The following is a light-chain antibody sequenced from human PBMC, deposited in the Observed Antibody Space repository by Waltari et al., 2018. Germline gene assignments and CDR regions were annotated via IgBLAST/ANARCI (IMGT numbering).Light chain of an antibody. Sequence: IVLTQSPGTLSLSPGERATLPCRASQSVTSISVSWYQQKLGQSPRLLIYGTSRSATGIPDRFSGSGSGTDFTLTISSLEPEDFAVYYCQQYDGEVVTFGGGTKVEI. CDR2: GTS. CDR3: QQYDGEVVT. J-gene: IGKJ4*01. V-gene: IGKV3-20*01. CDR1: QSVTSIS.